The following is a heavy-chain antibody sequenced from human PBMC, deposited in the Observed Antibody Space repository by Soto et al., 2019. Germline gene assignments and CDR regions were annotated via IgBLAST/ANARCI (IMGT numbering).Heavy chain of an antibody. CDR3: ARLMVRGLQGGIDT. Sequence: EVQLVQSGAEVKKSGESLKISCKGSGYSFSTYWIGWVRQMPGKGLEWMGVIYPGDSDTRYSPSFQGQVAISADKSISTAYLQLTSLKASDTAMYYCARLMVRGLQGGIDTWGQGTLVTVSS. D-gene: IGHD3-10*01. CDR2: IYPGDSDT. V-gene: IGHV5-51*03. J-gene: IGHJ5*02. CDR1: GYSFSTYW.